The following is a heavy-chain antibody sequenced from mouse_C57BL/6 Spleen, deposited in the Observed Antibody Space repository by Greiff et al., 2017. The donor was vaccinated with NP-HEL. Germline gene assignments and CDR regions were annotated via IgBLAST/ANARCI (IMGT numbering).Heavy chain of an antibody. CDR2: INPYNGGT. J-gene: IGHJ2*01. CDR3: ARGGLRKDFDY. V-gene: IGHV1-19*01. D-gene: IGHD2-2*01. CDR1: GYTFTDYY. Sequence: VQLQQSGPVLVKPGASVKMSCKASGYTFTDYYMNWVKQSHGKSLEWIGVINPYNGGTSYNQKFKGKATLTVDKSSSTAYMALNSLTSEDSAVYYCARGGLRKDFDYWGQDTTLTVSS.